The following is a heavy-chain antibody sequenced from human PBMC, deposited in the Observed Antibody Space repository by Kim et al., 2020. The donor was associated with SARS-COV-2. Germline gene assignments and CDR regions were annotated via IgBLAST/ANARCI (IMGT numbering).Heavy chain of an antibody. CDR2: INHSGST. CDR1: GGSFSGYY. D-gene: IGHD3-10*01. CDR3: ARGLEGVRVRGGPFDY. Sequence: SETLSLTCAVYGGSFSGYYWSWIRQPPGKGLEWIGEINHSGSTNYNPSLKSRVTISVDTSKNQFSLKLSSVTAADTAVYYCARGLEGVRVRGGPFDYWGQGTLVTVSS. J-gene: IGHJ4*02. V-gene: IGHV4-34*01.